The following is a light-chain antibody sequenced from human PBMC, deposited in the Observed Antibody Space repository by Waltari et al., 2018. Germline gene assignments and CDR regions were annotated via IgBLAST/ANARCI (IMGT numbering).Light chain of an antibody. CDR3: SAHGGTNSYYV. CDR2: EVN. CDR1: SSDVGGYNF. Sequence: QSALTQPPSASGSPGQSVTISCTGTSSDVGGYNFVSWYQHPPGTLPRLILYEVNARSSRVPDRFSGSKSGNTASRTVSGLQAEDEADYYCSAHGGTNSYYVFGTGTTVTVL. V-gene: IGLV2-8*01. J-gene: IGLJ1*01.